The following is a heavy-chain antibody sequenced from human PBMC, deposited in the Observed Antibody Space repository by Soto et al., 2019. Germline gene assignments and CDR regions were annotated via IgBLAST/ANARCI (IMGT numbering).Heavy chain of an antibody. CDR1: GGSISSGGYY. D-gene: IGHD5-12*01. V-gene: IGHV4-31*03. J-gene: IGHJ6*02. Sequence: SETLSLTCTVSGGSISSGGYYWSWIRQHPGKGLEWIGYIYYSGSTYYNPSLKSRVTISVDTSKNQFSLKLSSVTAADTAVYYCARDRFPKMATIYEEPYYYYYGMDVWGQGTTVTVSS. CDR2: IYYSGST. CDR3: ARDRFPKMATIYEEPYYYYYGMDV.